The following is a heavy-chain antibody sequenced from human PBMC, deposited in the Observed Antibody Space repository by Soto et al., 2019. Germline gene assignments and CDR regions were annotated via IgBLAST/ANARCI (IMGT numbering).Heavy chain of an antibody. CDR1: GGPISSSSFY. CDR2: IYYTGYT. Sequence: LSLTCTVSGGPISSSSFYWGWILQAPGKGLEWLATIYYTGYTYHNPSLKSHVTISVDTSKNQFSLKLTSVTAADTALYYCARSAIATHWFFDLWGRGTLVTVSS. D-gene: IGHD5-18*01. CDR3: ARSAIATHWFFDL. J-gene: IGHJ2*01. V-gene: IGHV4-39*01.